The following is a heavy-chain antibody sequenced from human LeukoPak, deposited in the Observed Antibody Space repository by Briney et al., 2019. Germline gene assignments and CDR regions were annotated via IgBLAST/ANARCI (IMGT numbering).Heavy chain of an antibody. J-gene: IGHJ4*02. CDR2: INPNSGGT. Sequence: ASVKVSCKASGYTFTGHYMHWVRQAPGQGLEWMGWINPNSGGTNYAQKFQGRVTMTRDTSISTAYMELSRLRSDDTAVYYCAREGEPIVGVDYWGQGTLVTVSS. CDR3: AREGEPIVGVDY. V-gene: IGHV1-2*02. CDR1: GYTFTGHY. D-gene: IGHD1-26*01.